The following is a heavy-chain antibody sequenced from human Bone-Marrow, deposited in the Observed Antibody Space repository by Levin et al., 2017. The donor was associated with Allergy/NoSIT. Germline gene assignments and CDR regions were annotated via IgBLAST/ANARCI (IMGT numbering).Heavy chain of an antibody. J-gene: IGHJ3*02. CDR1: GGTFSSYA. CDR3: AREGGYCSGGSCYSYAFDI. CDR2: IIPIFGTA. D-gene: IGHD2-15*01. V-gene: IGHV1-69*13. Sequence: GASVKVSCKASGGTFSSYAISWVRQAPGQGLEWMGGIIPIFGTANYAQKFQGRVTITADESTSTAYMELSSLRSEDTAVYYCAREGGYCSGGSCYSYAFDIWGQGTMVTVSS.